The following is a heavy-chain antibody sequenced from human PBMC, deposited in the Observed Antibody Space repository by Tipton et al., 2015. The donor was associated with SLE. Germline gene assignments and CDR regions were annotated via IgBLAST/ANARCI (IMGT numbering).Heavy chain of an antibody. D-gene: IGHD3-22*01. V-gene: IGHV4-59*01. CDR1: GGSISSYY. J-gene: IGHJ2*01. CDR3: ARGSRYYDSSCYHWYHDL. Sequence: TLSLTCTVSGGSISSYYWSWIRQPPGKGLEWIGYIYYSGSTNYNPSLKSRVTISVDTSKNQFSLKLSSVTAADTAVYYCARGSRYYDSSCYHWYHDLWGRGTLVTVSS. CDR2: IYYSGST.